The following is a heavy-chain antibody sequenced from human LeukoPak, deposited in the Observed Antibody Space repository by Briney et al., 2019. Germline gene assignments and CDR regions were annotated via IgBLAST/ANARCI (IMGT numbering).Heavy chain of an antibody. CDR1: GFTVSSNY. J-gene: IGHJ6*02. CDR2: IYSGGST. CDR3: ARDTHYYDSSGYYYVGDV. D-gene: IGHD3-22*01. Sequence: GGSLRLSCAASGFTVSSNYMSWVRQAPGKGLEWVSVIYSGGSTYYADSVKGRFTISRDNSKNTLYLQMNSLRAEDTAVYYCARDTHYYDSSGYYYVGDVWGQGTTVTVSS. V-gene: IGHV3-66*01.